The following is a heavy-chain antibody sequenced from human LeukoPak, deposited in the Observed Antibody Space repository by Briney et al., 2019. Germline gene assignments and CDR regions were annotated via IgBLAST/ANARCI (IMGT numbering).Heavy chain of an antibody. V-gene: IGHV3-74*01. Sequence: GGSLRLSCAASGFTFSSYWMHWVRQAPGKGLVWVSRINSDGSCTSYADSVKGRFTISRDNAKNTLYLQMNSLRAEDTAVYYCARLGSQGGVAALDYWGQGTLVTVSS. J-gene: IGHJ4*02. D-gene: IGHD6-25*01. CDR1: GFTFSSYW. CDR3: ARLGSQGGVAALDY. CDR2: INSDGSCT.